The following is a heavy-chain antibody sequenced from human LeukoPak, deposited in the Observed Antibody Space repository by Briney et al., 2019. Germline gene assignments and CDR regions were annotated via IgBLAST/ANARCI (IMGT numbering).Heavy chain of an antibody. Sequence: SETLSLTCTVSGGSISSYYWSWIRQPPGKGLEWIGYIYYSGSTNYNPSLKSRVTISVDTSKNQFSLKLSSVTAADTAVYYCARHCIAAAYHDAFDIWGQGTMVTVSS. J-gene: IGHJ3*02. CDR3: ARHCIAAAYHDAFDI. D-gene: IGHD6-13*01. V-gene: IGHV4-59*08. CDR1: GGSISSYY. CDR2: IYYSGST.